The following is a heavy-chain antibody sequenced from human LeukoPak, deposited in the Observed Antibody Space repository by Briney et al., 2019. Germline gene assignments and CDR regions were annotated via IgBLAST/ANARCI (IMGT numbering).Heavy chain of an antibody. Sequence: KSSETPSLTCTVSGGSISSHYWSWIRQPPGKGLEWIGYIYYTGSTNYNPSLKSRVTISVDRSKSQFSLELTSVIAADTAVYYCARHLAAPAAAFDCWGQGTLVTVSS. CDR1: GGSISSHY. CDR2: IYYTGST. J-gene: IGHJ4*02. CDR3: ARHLAAPAAAFDC. D-gene: IGHD6-25*01. V-gene: IGHV4-59*08.